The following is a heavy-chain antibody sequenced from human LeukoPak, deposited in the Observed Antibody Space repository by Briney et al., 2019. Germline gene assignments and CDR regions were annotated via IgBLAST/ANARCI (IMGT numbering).Heavy chain of an antibody. CDR2: ISSSGSTI. CDR3: ARDLGYYDSSGYYRGAEYFQH. D-gene: IGHD3-22*01. Sequence: PGGSLRLSCAASGFTFSSYEMNWVRQAPGKGLEWVSYISSSGSTIYYADSVKGRFTISRDNAKNSLYLQMNSLRAEDTAVYYCARDLGYYDSSGYYRGAEYFQHWGRAPWSPSPQ. J-gene: IGHJ1*01. V-gene: IGHV3-48*03. CDR1: GFTFSSYE.